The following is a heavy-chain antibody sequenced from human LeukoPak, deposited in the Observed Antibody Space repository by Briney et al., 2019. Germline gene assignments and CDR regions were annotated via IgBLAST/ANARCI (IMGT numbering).Heavy chain of an antibody. J-gene: IGHJ3*02. CDR1: AGVVSSYY. Sequence: SETLSLTCPASAGVVSSYYSSWIRQPPRQGMEWIGYIYYSGSTNYNPSLKSRVTISVDTSKTQFSLKLSSVTAADTAVYYCARGGARDAFDIWGQGTMVTVSS. CDR3: ARGGARDAFDI. D-gene: IGHD4/OR15-4a*01. CDR2: IYYSGST. V-gene: IGHV4-59*02.